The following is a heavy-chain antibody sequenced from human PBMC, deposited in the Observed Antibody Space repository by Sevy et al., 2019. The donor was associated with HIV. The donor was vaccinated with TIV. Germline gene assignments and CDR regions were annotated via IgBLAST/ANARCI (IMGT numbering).Heavy chain of an antibody. Sequence: ASVKVSCKASGGTFSSYAISWVRQAPGQGLEWMGRIIPIYGTANYTQKFQGRDTITADESTSTAYMELSSLRSEDTAVYYCARDQRRDDAFDIWGQGTMVTVSS. CDR1: GGTFSSYA. D-gene: IGHD6-25*01. J-gene: IGHJ3*02. CDR3: ARDQRRDDAFDI. CDR2: IIPIYGTA. V-gene: IGHV1-69*13.